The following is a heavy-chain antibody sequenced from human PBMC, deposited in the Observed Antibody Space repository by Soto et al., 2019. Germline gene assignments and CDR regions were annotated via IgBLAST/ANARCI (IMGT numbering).Heavy chain of an antibody. CDR2: IYYSGST. D-gene: IGHD2-8*01. CDR1: GGSISSYY. V-gene: IGHV4-59*01. J-gene: IGHJ6*02. CDR3: ARDIMGTDYYYYGMDV. Sequence: QVQLQESGPGLVKPSETLSLTCTVSGGSISSYYWSWIRQPPGKGLEWIGYIYYSGSTNYNPSLKSRVTIAVDTPKTQFSLKLSSVTAADTAVYYCARDIMGTDYYYYGMDVWGQGTTVTVSS.